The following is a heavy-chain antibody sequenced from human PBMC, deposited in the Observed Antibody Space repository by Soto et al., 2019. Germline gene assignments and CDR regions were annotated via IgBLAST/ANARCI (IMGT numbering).Heavy chain of an antibody. V-gene: IGHV4-30-4*01. D-gene: IGHD3-10*01. CDR3: ASITMVRGVPYYYGMDV. J-gene: IGHJ6*02. CDR2: IYYSGST. Sequence: QVQLQESGPGLVKPSQTLSLTCTVSSGSISSGDYYWSWIRQPPGKGLEWIGYIYYSGSTYYNPSLKSRVTISVDTSKNQFSLKLSSVTAADTAVYYCASITMVRGVPYYYGMDVWGQGTTVTVSS. CDR1: SGSISSGDYY.